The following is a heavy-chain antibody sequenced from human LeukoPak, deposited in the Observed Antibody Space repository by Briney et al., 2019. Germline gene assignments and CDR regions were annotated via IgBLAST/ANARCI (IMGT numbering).Heavy chain of an antibody. CDR3: ASARWDF. CDR2: VYHRGNT. D-gene: IGHD5-24*01. J-gene: IGHJ4*02. CDR1: GGSFSANY. V-gene: IGHV4-34*01. Sequence: KPSETLSLTCAVYGGSFSANYWSWVHQPPGKGLEWVGEVYHRGNTNYNPSLKSRVTISIDTSQNQFSLRLISVTAADTAVYYCASARWDFWGQGVLVTVSS.